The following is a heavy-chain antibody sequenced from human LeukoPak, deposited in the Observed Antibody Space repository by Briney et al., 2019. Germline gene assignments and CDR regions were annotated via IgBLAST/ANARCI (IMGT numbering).Heavy chain of an antibody. CDR2: ISSSSSYM. J-gene: IGHJ6*02. Sequence: GGSLRLSCAASGFTVSSYTMNWVRQAPGKGLEWVSSISSSSSYMYYADSVKGRFTISRDNAKNSLYLQMNSLRAEDTAVYYCARDRDVPAIGMDVWGQGTTVTVYS. V-gene: IGHV3-21*06. CDR1: GFTVSSYT. CDR3: ARDRDVPAIGMDV.